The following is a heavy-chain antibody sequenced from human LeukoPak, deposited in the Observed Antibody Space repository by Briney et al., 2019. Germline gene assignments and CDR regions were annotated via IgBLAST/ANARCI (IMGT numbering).Heavy chain of an antibody. J-gene: IGHJ5*02. CDR3: ARGAGGFSNYNWFDP. CDR2: IYYSGST. D-gene: IGHD4-11*01. V-gene: IGHV4-39*07. Sequence: SETLSLTCTVSGGSINSSPYYWGWIRQPPGKGLEWIGNIYYSGSTYYNPSLKSRVTISIDTFKNQFSLKLSSVTAADTAVYYCARGAGGFSNYNWFDPWGQGTLVTVSS. CDR1: GGSINSSPYY.